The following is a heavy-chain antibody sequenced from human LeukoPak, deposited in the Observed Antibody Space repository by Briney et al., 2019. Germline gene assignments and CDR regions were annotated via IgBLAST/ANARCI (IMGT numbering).Heavy chain of an antibody. D-gene: IGHD6-19*01. V-gene: IGHV3-30-3*01. Sequence: GRSLRLSCAASGFTFSSYAMHWVRQAPGKGLEWVAVISYDGSNKYYADSVKGRFTISRDNSKNTLYLQMNSLRAEDTAVYYCARSEGIAVAAVDYWGQGTLATVSS. J-gene: IGHJ4*02. CDR1: GFTFSSYA. CDR2: ISYDGSNK. CDR3: ARSEGIAVAAVDY.